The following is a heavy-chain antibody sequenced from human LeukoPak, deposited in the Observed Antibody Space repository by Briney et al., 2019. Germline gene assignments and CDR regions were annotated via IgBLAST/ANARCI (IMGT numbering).Heavy chain of an antibody. CDR1: GFTFSSYG. D-gene: IGHD6-19*01. CDR2: IWYDGSNK. CDR3: AKDIDSSGWYDHFDY. Sequence: GRSLRLSCAASGFTFSSYGMHWVRQAPGKGLEWVAVIWYDGSNKYYADSVKGRFTISRDNSKNTLYLRMNSLRAEDTAVYYCAKDIDSSGWYDHFDYWGQGTLVTVSS. V-gene: IGHV3-33*06. J-gene: IGHJ4*02.